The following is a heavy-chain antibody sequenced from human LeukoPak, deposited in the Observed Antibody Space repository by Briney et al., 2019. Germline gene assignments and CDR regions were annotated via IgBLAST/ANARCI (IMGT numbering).Heavy chain of an antibody. J-gene: IGHJ4*02. CDR2: ISYDGSNK. Sequence: GGSLRLSCAASGFTFSSYAMHWVRQAPGKGLEWVAVISYDGSNKYYADSVKGRFTISRDNSKNTLYLQMNSLRAEDTAVYYCARGRWDYTVTTLYYFDSWGQGTLVTVSS. CDR1: GFTFSSYA. D-gene: IGHD4-11*01. CDR3: ARGRWDYTVTTLYYFDS. V-gene: IGHV3-30-3*01.